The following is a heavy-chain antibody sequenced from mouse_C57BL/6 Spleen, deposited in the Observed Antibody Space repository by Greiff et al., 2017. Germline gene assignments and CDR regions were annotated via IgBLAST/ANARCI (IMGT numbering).Heavy chain of an antibody. V-gene: IGHV1-50*01. D-gene: IGHD1-1*01. J-gene: IGHJ4*01. CDR1: GYTFTSYW. CDR3: GRGGTVVATDYAMDY. Sequence: QVQLQQPGAELVKPGASVKLSCKASGYTFTSYWMQWVKQRPGQGLEWIGEIDPSDSYTNYNQKFKGKATLTVDTSSSTAYMQRSSLTSEDSAVYYCGRGGTVVATDYAMDYWGQGTSVTVSS. CDR2: IDPSDSYT.